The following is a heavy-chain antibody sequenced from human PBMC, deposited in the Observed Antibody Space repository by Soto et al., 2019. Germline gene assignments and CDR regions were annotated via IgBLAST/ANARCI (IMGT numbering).Heavy chain of an antibody. CDR1: GFTFSSYG. CDR3: AKDLALGFWSGNYYFDY. V-gene: IGHV3-30*18. J-gene: IGHJ4*02. Sequence: GGSLRLSCVASGFTFSSYGMHWVRQAPGKGLEWVAIISYDGSNTYYADSVRGRFTISRDNSKNTLYLQMNSLRAEDTSVYYCAKDLALGFWSGNYYFDYWGQGTLVTVSS. D-gene: IGHD3-3*01. CDR2: ISYDGSNT.